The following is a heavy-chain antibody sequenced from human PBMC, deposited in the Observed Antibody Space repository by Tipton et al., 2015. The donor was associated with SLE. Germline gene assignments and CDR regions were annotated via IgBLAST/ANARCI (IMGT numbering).Heavy chain of an antibody. CDR1: GFTFRNYE. V-gene: IGHV3-15*01. CDR2: IKSKTDGGTT. Sequence: GSLRLSCTASGFTFRNYEMNWVRQAPGKGLEWVGRIKSKTDGGTTDFAAPVKGRFTISRDDSKDTLYLQMNSLKSEDTAVYYCTREGGSGWYGWFDPWGQGTLVTVSS. J-gene: IGHJ5*02. CDR3: TREGGSGWYGWFDP. D-gene: IGHD6-19*01.